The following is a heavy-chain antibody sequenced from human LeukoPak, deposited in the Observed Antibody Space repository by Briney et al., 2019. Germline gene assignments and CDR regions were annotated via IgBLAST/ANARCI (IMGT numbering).Heavy chain of an antibody. D-gene: IGHD1-1*01. CDR3: ARHGHNHFYGY. V-gene: IGHV4-39*01. Sequence: SETLSLTCTVSGGSISINSYYWGWVRQSPGEGLEWIGSITYSGNTYYNPSLKSRVTISVDTSNNQFSLQLYTVTAADTAVYFCARHGHNHFYGYWGQGTLVTVSS. CDR2: ITYSGNT. J-gene: IGHJ4*02. CDR1: GGSISINSYY.